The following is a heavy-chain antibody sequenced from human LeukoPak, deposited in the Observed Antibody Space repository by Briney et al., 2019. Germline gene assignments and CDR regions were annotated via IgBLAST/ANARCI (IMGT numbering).Heavy chain of an antibody. Sequence: ASVKVSCKATGYTFTSYGISWVRQAPGQGLEWMGWISAHNGNTKNAQKIQGRVTMTTDTSTSTAYMELRSLGSDDTAVYYCARDAPGRNYGDYRELDYWGQGTLVTVSS. CDR2: ISAHNGNT. CDR3: ARDAPGRNYGDYRELDY. J-gene: IGHJ4*02. CDR1: GYTFTSYG. D-gene: IGHD4-17*01. V-gene: IGHV1-18*01.